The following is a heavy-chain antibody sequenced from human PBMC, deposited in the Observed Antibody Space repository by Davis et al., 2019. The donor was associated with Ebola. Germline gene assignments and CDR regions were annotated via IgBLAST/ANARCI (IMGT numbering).Heavy chain of an antibody. CDR1: GYSFTSYW. CDR2: IYPGDSDT. J-gene: IGHJ4*02. D-gene: IGHD5-18*01. CDR3: ASSGYSYGLPDY. V-gene: IGHV5-51*01. Sequence: PGGSLRLSCKGSGYSFTSYWIGWVRQLPGKGLEWMGIIYPGDSDTRYSPSFQGQVTISADKSISTAYLQWSSLKASDTAMYYCASSGYSYGLPDYWGQGTLVIVSS.